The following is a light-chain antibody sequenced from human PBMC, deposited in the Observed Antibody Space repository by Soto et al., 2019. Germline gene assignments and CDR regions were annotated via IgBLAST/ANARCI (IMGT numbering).Light chain of an antibody. CDR2: DAS. CDR3: QQTYNSLST. Sequence: DIQMTQSPSSLSASVGDRVTITCRASQSISTFLNWYQQKPGKAPKFLIYDASTLQSGVPSRFSGSGSGTDFTLTISSLQPEDFATYYCQQTYNSLSTFGQGTKLEIK. CDR1: QSISTF. V-gene: IGKV1-39*01. J-gene: IGKJ2*01.